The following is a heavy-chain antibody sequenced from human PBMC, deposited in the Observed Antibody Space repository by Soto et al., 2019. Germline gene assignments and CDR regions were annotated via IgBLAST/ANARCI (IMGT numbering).Heavy chain of an antibody. CDR3: TTDDSSSSLFDY. CDR1: GFTFSNAW. CDR2: IKSKTDGGTT. V-gene: IGHV3-15*01. J-gene: IGHJ4*02. Sequence: EVQLVESGGGLVQPGGSLRLSCAASGFTFSNAWMSWVRQAPGKGLEWVGRIKSKTDGGTTDYAAPVKGRFTISRDDSKNTLYLQMNSLKTEDTAVYYCTTDDSSSSLFDYWGQGTLVTVSS. D-gene: IGHD6-6*01.